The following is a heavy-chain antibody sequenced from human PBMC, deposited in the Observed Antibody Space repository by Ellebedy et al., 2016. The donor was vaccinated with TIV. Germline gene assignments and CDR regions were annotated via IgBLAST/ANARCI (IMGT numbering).Heavy chain of an antibody. V-gene: IGHV3-53*01. CDR2: IYSGGST. CDR3: ARAGGYFDWLPDY. CDR1: GFTVSSNY. Sequence: GESLKISCAASGFTVSSNYMSWVRQAPGKGLAWVSVIYSGGSTYYADSVKGRFTISRDNSKNTLYLQMNSLRAEDTAVYYCARAGGYFDWLPDYWGQGTLVTVSS. D-gene: IGHD3-9*01. J-gene: IGHJ4*02.